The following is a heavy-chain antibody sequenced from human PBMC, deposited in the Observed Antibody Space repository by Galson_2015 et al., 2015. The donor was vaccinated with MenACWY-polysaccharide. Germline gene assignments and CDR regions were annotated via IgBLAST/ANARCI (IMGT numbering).Heavy chain of an antibody. J-gene: IGHJ4*02. CDR1: GFTFSSFW. D-gene: IGHD3-10*01. V-gene: IGHV3-7*01. CDR2: VKQDGSEK. Sequence: SLRLSCAASGFTFSSFWMSWVRQAPGKELEWVASVKQDGSEKYLVDSVKGRFTISRDNAENSLFLQMNSLRAEDTAVYYCARERWVRGVFLDQWGQGTLVTVSS. CDR3: ARERWVRGVFLDQ.